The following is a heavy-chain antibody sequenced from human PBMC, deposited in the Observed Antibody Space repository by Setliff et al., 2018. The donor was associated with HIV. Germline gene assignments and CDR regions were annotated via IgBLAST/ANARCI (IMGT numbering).Heavy chain of an antibody. J-gene: IGHJ4*02. D-gene: IGHD4-17*01. CDR3: AREIYGGNSRPFDY. CDR1: GGSIKSYY. V-gene: IGHV4-59*01. Sequence: RASETLSLTCTVSGGSIKSYYWSWIRQAPGKGLEWIGYIYYNGNTNYNPSLKSRITISVDTSKNQFSLKLTSVTAADTAVYYCAREIYGGNSRPFDYWGQGTLVTVSS. CDR2: IYYNGNT.